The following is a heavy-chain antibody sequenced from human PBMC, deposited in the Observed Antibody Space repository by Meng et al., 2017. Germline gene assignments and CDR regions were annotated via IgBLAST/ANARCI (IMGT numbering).Heavy chain of an antibody. D-gene: IGHD6-19*01. CDR3: AHRREIGDGQWLVPYSFDY. V-gene: IGHV2-5*02. CDR1: GFSLSTSGVG. J-gene: IGHJ4*02. CDR2: IYWDENK. Sequence: SGPTLVKPTQTLTLTCTFSGFSLSTSGVGVGWIRQPPGKALEWLALIYWDENKRYSPSLKSRLTITKDTSKNQVVLTMTNMDPVDTATYYCAHRREIGDGQWLVPYSFDYWGQGTLVTVSS.